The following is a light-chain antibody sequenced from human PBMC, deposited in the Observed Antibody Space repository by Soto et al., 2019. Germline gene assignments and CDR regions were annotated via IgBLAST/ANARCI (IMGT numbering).Light chain of an antibody. J-gene: IGKJ2*01. Sequence: VIWMTQSPSLLSASTGERVTINCRLSQGINNYLAWYQQKPGKAPELLIYGTSTLQSGVPPRFSGSGSGTDFTLTISYLQSEDFACYYCQQYYSFPYTFGQGTKLEIK. CDR2: GTS. CDR3: QQYYSFPYT. CDR1: QGINNY. V-gene: IGKV1D-8*03.